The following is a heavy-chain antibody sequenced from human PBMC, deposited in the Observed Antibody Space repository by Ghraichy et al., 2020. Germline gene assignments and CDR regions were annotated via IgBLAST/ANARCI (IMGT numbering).Heavy chain of an antibody. CDR3: AREIWSQAEGFNWFDP. D-gene: IGHD2-8*02. Sequence: ASVKVSCQASGYIFRSYGLCWVRQAPGQGLEWMGYISPYSGKKDYGQRFQGRLSMTTDTSTSTAYMELRSLTSDDTAINYCAREIWSQAEGFNWFDPWGQGTLVTVSS. J-gene: IGHJ5*02. CDR2: ISPYSGKK. CDR1: GYIFRSYG. V-gene: IGHV1-18*01.